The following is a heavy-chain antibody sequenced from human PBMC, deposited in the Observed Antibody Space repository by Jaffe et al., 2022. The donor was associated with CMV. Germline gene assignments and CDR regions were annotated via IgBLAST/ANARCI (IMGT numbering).Heavy chain of an antibody. CDR1: GFTFSSYE. CDR3: ARTGRSFGDYYYYYMDV. V-gene: IGHV3-48*03. Sequence: EVQLVESGGGLVQPGGSLRLSCAASGFTFSSYEMNWVRQAPGKGLEWVSYISSSGSTIYYADSVKGRFTISRDNAKNSLYLQMNSLRAEDTAVYYCARTGRSFGDYYYYYMDVWGKGTTVTVSS. CDR2: ISSSGSTI. J-gene: IGHJ6*03. D-gene: IGHD3-10*01.